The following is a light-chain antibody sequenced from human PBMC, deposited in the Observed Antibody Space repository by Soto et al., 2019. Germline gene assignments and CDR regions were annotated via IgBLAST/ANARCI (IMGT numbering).Light chain of an antibody. Sequence: DIQMTQSPSSLSASVGDRVTITCRASQDISVYLAWYQQKPGKVPKLLIYSASTLQSGVPSRFSGSGSGTDFPLTISSLQPEDVATYYCQKFNTAPLTFGQGTRLEMK. CDR1: QDISVY. V-gene: IGKV1-27*01. J-gene: IGKJ5*01. CDR3: QKFNTAPLT. CDR2: SAS.